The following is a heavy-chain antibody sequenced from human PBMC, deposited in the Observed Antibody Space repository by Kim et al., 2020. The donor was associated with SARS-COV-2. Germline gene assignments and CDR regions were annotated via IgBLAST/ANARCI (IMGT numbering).Heavy chain of an antibody. D-gene: IGHD3-10*01. CDR3: AREYYGSGRYGYFDY. V-gene: IGHV3-33*01. CDR1: GFTFSSYG. Sequence: GGSLRLSCAASGFTFSSYGMHWVRQAPGKGLEWVAVIWYDGSNKYYADSVKGRFTISRDNSKNTLYLQMNSLRAEDTAVYYCAREYYGSGRYGYFDYWGQGTLVTVSS. J-gene: IGHJ4*02. CDR2: IWYDGSNK.